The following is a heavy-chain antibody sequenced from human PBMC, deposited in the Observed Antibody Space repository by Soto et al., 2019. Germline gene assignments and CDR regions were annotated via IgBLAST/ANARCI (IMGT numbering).Heavy chain of an antibody. Sequence: PGGSLRLSCAASGFTFTSYAMSWVRQAPGKGLEWVSGISGSGGSTYYADSVKGRFAISRDNSKNTLYLQMNSLRAEDTAVYYCAKAPGPTIDYYSYGMDVWGQGTTVTVSS. CDR3: AKAPGPTIDYYSYGMDV. V-gene: IGHV3-23*01. J-gene: IGHJ6*02. CDR1: GFTFTSYA. CDR2: ISGSGGST. D-gene: IGHD3-3*01.